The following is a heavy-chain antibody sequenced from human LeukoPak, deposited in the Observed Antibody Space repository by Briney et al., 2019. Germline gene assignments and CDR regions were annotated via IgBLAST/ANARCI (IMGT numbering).Heavy chain of an antibody. Sequence: GGSLRLSCAASGFTFDDYGMSWVRQVPGKGLEWVSGINWNGGSTGYADSVKGRFTISRDHAKNSLYLQMDSLRVEDTALYYCARGIRFLEWLSGFDYWGQGTLVTVSS. D-gene: IGHD3-3*01. CDR3: ARGIRFLEWLSGFDY. CDR2: INWNGGST. J-gene: IGHJ4*02. V-gene: IGHV3-20*04. CDR1: GFTFDDYG.